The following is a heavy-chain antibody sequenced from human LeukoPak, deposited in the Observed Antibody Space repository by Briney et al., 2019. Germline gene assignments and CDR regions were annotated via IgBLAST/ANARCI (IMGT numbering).Heavy chain of an antibody. Sequence: GSLRLSCAASGFTVSSNYMSWIRQPPGKGLEWIGEINHSGSTNYNPSLKSRVTISVDTSKNQFSLKLSSVTAADTAVYYCASYYYDSWWFDPWGQGTLVTVSS. CDR3: ASYYYDSWWFDP. D-gene: IGHD3-22*01. CDR1: GFTVSSNY. CDR2: INHSGST. J-gene: IGHJ5*02. V-gene: IGHV4-34*01.